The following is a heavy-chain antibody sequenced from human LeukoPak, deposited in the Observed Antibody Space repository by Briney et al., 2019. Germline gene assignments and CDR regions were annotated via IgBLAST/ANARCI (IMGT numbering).Heavy chain of an antibody. D-gene: IGHD2-8*01. J-gene: IGHJ4*02. V-gene: IGHV4-34*01. CDR3: AGYCTNGVCLYYFDY. CDR1: GGSFSGYY. Sequence: MPSETLSLTCAVYGGSFSGYYWSWIRQPPGKGLEWIGEINHSGSTNYNPSLKSRVTISVDTSKNQFSLKLSSVTAADTAVYYCAGYCTNGVCLYYFDYWGQGTLVTVSS. CDR2: INHSGST.